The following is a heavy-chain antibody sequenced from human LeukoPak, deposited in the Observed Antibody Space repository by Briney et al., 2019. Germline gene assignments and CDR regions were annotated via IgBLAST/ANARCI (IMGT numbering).Heavy chain of an antibody. V-gene: IGHV1-24*01. CDR1: GYTLTELS. CDR3: ATGYGDTALRDFDY. CDR2: FDPEDGET. D-gene: IGHD5-18*01. Sequence: ASVKVSCKVSGYTLTELSMHWVRPAPGKGLEWMGGFDPEDGETIYAQKFQGRVTMTEDTSTDTAYMELSSLRSEDTAVYYCATGYGDTALRDFDYWGQGTLVTVSS. J-gene: IGHJ4*02.